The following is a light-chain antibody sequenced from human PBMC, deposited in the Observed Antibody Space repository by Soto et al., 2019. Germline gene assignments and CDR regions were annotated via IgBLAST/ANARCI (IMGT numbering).Light chain of an antibody. V-gene: IGKV1-33*01. CDR2: DAS. Sequence: DIQMTQSPSSLSASVGDRVTFTCQASQDITNSLNWYQQKPGRAPKLLIYDASNLEAGVPSRFSGGGSGTEFTLTISSLQPEDSAVYYCQQYHSWPAFGQGTKVDIK. CDR1: QDITNS. J-gene: IGKJ1*01. CDR3: QQYHSWPA.